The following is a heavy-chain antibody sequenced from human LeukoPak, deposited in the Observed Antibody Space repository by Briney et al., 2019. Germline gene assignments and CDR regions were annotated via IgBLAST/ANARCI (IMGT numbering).Heavy chain of an antibody. V-gene: IGHV3-30*02. Sequence: PGGSLRLSCIASGFIFSNYGIHWVRQAPGKGLEWVALIRNDGNNEYYADSVKGRFTVSRDNTNNIVYLQMNSLRAEDTAVYYCARGPINYSTSWRFDYWGQGTTVTVSS. CDR3: ARGPINYSTSWRFDY. CDR2: IRNDGNNE. D-gene: IGHD2-2*01. CDR1: GFIFSNYG. J-gene: IGHJ4*03.